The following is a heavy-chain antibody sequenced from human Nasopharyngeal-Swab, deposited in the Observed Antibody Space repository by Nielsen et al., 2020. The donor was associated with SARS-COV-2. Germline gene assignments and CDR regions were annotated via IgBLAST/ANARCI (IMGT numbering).Heavy chain of an antibody. D-gene: IGHD2-15*01. Sequence: GGSLRLSCAAAGFTFGSVAMNWVRQAPGKGPQWVATITDTGHGTYYADSVKGRITISRDNPKNTLYLHMNSLRAEDSALYYCAKGYCSGAGCDYFDHWGQGTLVTVSS. V-gene: IGHV3-23*01. J-gene: IGHJ4*02. CDR3: AKGYCSGAGCDYFDH. CDR2: ITDTGHGT. CDR1: GFTFGSVA.